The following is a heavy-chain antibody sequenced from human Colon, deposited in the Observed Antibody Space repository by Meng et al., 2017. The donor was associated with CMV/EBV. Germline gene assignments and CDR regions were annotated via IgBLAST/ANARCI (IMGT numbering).Heavy chain of an antibody. CDR3: ARDLESIVVIPSASDA. CDR2: IHRAGNI. CDR1: GFTFNNYA. J-gene: IGHJ5*02. Sequence: SGFTFNNYAMSWVRHAPGRELEWVSLIHRAGNIDSADSVKGRFTMSRDDSNNMVYLQMNSLRAEDTAVYYCARDLESIVVIPSASDAWGQGTLVTVSS. D-gene: IGHD2-2*01. V-gene: IGHV3-23*03.